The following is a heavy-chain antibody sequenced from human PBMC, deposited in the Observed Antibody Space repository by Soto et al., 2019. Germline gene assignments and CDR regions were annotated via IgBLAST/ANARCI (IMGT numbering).Heavy chain of an antibody. CDR3: ARRRVVPTTNFDY. CDR2: IFHTGAT. D-gene: IGHD2-15*01. Sequence: GPGPGGASETLSLTCTVSGDSISSSSFYWGWIRQPPGKGLEWIGHIFHTGATYQNPTLKSRLRMSVDTSKNQFSLNLSSVTATDTAVYYCARRRVVPTTNFDYWGQGTLVTVSS. J-gene: IGHJ4*02. CDR1: GDSISSSSFY. V-gene: IGHV4-39*01.